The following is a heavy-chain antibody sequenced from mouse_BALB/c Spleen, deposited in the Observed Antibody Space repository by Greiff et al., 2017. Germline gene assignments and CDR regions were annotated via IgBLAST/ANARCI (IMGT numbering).Heavy chain of an antibody. D-gene: IGHD1-1*01. Sequence: QVQLQQSGPGLVAPSQSLSITCTVSGFSLTGYGVNWVRQPPGKGLEWLGMIWGDGSTDYNSALKSRLSISKDNSKSQVFLKMNSLQTDDTARYYCAREGYYYGSSYAMDYWGQGTSVTVSS. CDR3: AREGYYYGSSYAMDY. J-gene: IGHJ4*01. V-gene: IGHV2-6-7*01. CDR2: IWGDGST. CDR1: GFSLTGYG.